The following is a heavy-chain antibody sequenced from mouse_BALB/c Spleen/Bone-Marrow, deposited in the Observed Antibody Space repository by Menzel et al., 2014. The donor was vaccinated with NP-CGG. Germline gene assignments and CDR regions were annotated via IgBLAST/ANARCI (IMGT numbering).Heavy chain of an antibody. J-gene: IGHJ2*01. CDR3: ARRGNGYYFDY. CDR1: GFSLTSYG. D-gene: IGHD2-2*01. CDR2: IWAGGST. Sequence: VKLVESGTGPVAPSQSLSITCTVSGFSLTSYGVHWVRQPPGKGLEWLGVIWAGGSTNYNSALMSRLSISKDNSKSQVFLKMNSLQTDDTAMYYCARRGNGYYFDYWGQGTTLTVSS. V-gene: IGHV2-9*02.